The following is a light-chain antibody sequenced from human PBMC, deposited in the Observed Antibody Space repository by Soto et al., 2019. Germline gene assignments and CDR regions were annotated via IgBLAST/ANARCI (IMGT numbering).Light chain of an antibody. CDR2: GAS. Sequence: EIVMTQSPATLSVSPGERATLSCRASQRFSSNLAWYQQKPGQPPRLLIYGASTRATGIPARFIGSGSGTEFTLTISSLQSEDFAVYYCQHYNNWPPWTFGQGTKVDIK. J-gene: IGKJ1*01. CDR1: QRFSSN. CDR3: QHYNNWPPWT. V-gene: IGKV3-15*01.